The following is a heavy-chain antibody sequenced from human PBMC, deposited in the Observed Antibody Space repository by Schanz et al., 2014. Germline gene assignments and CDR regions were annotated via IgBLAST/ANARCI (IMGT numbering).Heavy chain of an antibody. CDR2: IYSSGST. CDR3: ARDRGMTTSDYYYGMDV. CDR1: GGSISSGAYS. V-gene: IGHV4-30-4*07. D-gene: IGHD4-17*01. Sequence: QVQLQESGPGLVKPSQTLSLTCAVSGGSISSGAYSWSWIRQPPGKRPEWIGYIYSSGSTYYNPSLKSRVSMSIDTSKNQFSLKLSPVTAADTAVYYCARDRGMTTSDYYYGMDVWGQGTTVTVSS. J-gene: IGHJ6*02.